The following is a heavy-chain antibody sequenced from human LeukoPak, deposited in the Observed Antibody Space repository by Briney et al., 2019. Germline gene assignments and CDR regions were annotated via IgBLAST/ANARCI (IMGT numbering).Heavy chain of an antibody. J-gene: IGHJ3*02. CDR2: INPNSGGT. CDR1: GYTFTSYG. V-gene: IGHV1-2*02. Sequence: ASVKVSCKASGYTFTSYGISWVRQAPGQGLEWMGWINPNSGGTNYAQKFQGRVTMTRDTSISTAYMELSRLRSDDTAVYYCARDPILGRGDFDIWGQGTMVTVSS. D-gene: IGHD2-2*02. CDR3: ARDPILGRGDFDI.